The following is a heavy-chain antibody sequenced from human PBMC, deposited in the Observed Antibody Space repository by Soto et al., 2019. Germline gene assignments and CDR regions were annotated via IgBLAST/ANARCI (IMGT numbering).Heavy chain of an antibody. CDR2: ISSRSDI. CDR3: AREYTAWPLAYGLDV. D-gene: IGHD2-2*02. CDR1: GFTFSTYS. V-gene: IGHV3-21*01. Sequence: GGSLRLSCVGSGFTFSTYSINWVRQAPGKGLEWVSSISSRSDIYYADSVKGRFTISRDNAKNSVSLQMNSLRAEDTAVYYCAREYTAWPLAYGLDVCGQGTTVTVSS. J-gene: IGHJ6*02.